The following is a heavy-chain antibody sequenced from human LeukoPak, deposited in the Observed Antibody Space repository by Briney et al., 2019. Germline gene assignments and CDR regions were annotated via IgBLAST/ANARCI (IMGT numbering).Heavy chain of an antibody. CDR3: VRVGRLLWFGL. CDR2: ISSFNDTI. D-gene: IGHD3-10*01. Sequence: GGSLRLSCAASGFTFTNNWMTWVRQAPGKGLEWISYISSFNDTIYYADSVKGRFAISRDNAKNSLNLQMNSLRAEDTAVYYCVRVGRLLWFGLWGQGTLVTVSS. J-gene: IGHJ4*02. V-gene: IGHV3-48*04. CDR1: GFTFTNNW.